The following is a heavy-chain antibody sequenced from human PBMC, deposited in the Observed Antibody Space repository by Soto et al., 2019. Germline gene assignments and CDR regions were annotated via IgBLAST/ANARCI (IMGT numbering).Heavy chain of an antibody. CDR1: GGSFSGYY. CDR2: INHSGST. V-gene: IGHV4-34*01. Sequence: QVQLQQWGAGLLKPSETLSLTCAVYGGSFSGYYWSWIRQPPGKGLEWIGEINHSGSTNYNPSLNSRVTISVDTSKNQFSLKLSSVTAADTAVYYCAIGRGAYDILTGYYFDYWGQGTLVTVSS. CDR3: AIGRGAYDILTGYYFDY. J-gene: IGHJ4*02. D-gene: IGHD3-9*01.